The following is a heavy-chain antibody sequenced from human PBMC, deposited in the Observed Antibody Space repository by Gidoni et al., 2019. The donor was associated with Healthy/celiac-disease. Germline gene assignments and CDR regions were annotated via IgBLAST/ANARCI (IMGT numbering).Heavy chain of an antibody. J-gene: IGHJ3*02. Sequence: EVQLVQSGAEVKKPGEALQISRKGSVYSFTSYWIGWVRQMPGKGLEWMGISYPGDSDTRYSPSFQGQVTITADKSISTAYLKWSSLKAADTAMYYCAAPGEGYDAFDIWGQGTMVTVSS. D-gene: IGHD3-10*01. CDR2: SYPGDSDT. CDR3: AAPGEGYDAFDI. V-gene: IGHV5-51*01. CDR1: VYSFTSYW.